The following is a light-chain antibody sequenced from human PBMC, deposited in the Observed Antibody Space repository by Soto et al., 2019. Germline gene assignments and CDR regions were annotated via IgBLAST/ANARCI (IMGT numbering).Light chain of an antibody. CDR1: QSISTY. J-gene: IGKJ1*01. Sequence: DIQMTQSPSSLSAYVGDRVTITCRASQSISTYLNWCLQKPGKAPNLLIYTTSILESGVPSRFSGSGSGTDFTLTISSLQPEDFATYFCQQSYSRTRTFGQGTKVDIX. V-gene: IGKV1-39*01. CDR2: TTS. CDR3: QQSYSRTRT.